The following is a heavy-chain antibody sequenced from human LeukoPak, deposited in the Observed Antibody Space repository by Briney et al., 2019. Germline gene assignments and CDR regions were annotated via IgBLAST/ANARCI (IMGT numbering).Heavy chain of an antibody. CDR1: GYTFTSYA. D-gene: IGHD1-26*01. CDR2: INVGNGNT. Sequence: GASVKVSCKASGYTFTSYAIHWVRQAPGQRLEWMGWINVGNGNTKYSQEFQGRVTITRDTSASTAYMEVSSLRSEDMAVYYCATRMTSGSLDYWGQGTLVTVSS. J-gene: IGHJ4*02. CDR3: ATRMTSGSLDY. V-gene: IGHV1-3*03.